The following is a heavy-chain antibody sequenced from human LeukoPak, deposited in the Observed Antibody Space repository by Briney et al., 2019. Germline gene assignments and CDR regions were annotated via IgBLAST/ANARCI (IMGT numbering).Heavy chain of an antibody. CDR3: ARQGSSSWYSEFDC. D-gene: IGHD6-13*01. CDR2: IYYSGST. J-gene: IGHJ4*02. V-gene: IGHV4-34*01. CDR1: GGSFSGYY. Sequence: SETLSLTCAVYGGSFSGYYWSWIRQPPGKGLEWIGSIYYSGSTYYNPSLKSRVTISVDTSKNQFSLKLSSVTAADTAVYYCARQGSSSWYSEFDCWGQGTLVTVSS.